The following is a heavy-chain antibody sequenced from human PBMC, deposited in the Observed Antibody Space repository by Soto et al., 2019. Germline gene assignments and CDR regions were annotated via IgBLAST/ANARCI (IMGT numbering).Heavy chain of an antibody. D-gene: IGHD3-10*01. CDR1: GFTFSTYA. V-gene: IGHV3-23*01. Sequence: EVQLLESGGGLVQPGGSLRLSCAASGFTFSTYALTWVRQAPGKGLEWVSAISGSGGSTYYADSVKGRFTISRDNSKNTLYLQVNGLRGEDTAIYCCAKGFGFGEHYGMDVWGQGTTVTVSS. CDR2: ISGSGGST. CDR3: AKGFGFGEHYGMDV. J-gene: IGHJ6*02.